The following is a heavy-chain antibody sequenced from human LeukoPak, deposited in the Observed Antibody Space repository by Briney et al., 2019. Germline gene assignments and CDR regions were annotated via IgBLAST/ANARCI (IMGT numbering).Heavy chain of an antibody. CDR1: GYTFTSYY. CDR2: INPNSGGT. D-gene: IGHD3-3*01. J-gene: IGHJ4*02. CDR3: ARVLRRFLEWTFDY. Sequence: EASVMVSCKASGYTFTSYYMHWVRQAPGQGLEWMGRINPNSGGTNYAQKFQGRVTMTRDTSISTAYMELSRLRSDDTAVYYCARVLRRFLEWTFDYWGQGTLVTVSS. V-gene: IGHV1-2*06.